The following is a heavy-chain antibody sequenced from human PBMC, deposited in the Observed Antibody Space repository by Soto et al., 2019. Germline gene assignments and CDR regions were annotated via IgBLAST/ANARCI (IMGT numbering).Heavy chain of an antibody. Sequence: SVKVSCKASGGPLISYAISWVRQAPGQGLEWMGGIIPIFGTANYAQKFQGRVTITADKSTSTAYMELSSLRSEDTAVYYCARFSGGRPYYYYGMDVWGQGTTVTVSS. J-gene: IGHJ6*02. D-gene: IGHD2-15*01. CDR1: GGPLISYA. V-gene: IGHV1-69*06. CDR3: ARFSGGRPYYYYGMDV. CDR2: IIPIFGTA.